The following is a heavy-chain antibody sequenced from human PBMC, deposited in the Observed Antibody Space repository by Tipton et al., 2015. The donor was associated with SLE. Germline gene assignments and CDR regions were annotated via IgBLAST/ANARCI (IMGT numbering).Heavy chain of an antibody. D-gene: IGHD3/OR15-3a*01. CDR2: ISYDGSNK. CDR3: ARDGTGLDAFDI. J-gene: IGHJ3*02. Sequence: SLRLSCAASGFTFSSYGLHWVRQAPGKGLEWVALISYDGSNKDYADSVKGRFTISRDKSKNTLYLQMNSLRPEDTAVYYCARDGTGLDAFDIWGQGTMVTVSS. V-gene: IGHV3-30*04. CDR1: GFTFSSYG.